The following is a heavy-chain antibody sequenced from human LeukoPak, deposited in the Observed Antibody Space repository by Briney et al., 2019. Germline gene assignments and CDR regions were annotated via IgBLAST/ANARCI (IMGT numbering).Heavy chain of an antibody. Sequence: PSETLSLTCAVSGGSISSGGYSWSWIRQPPGKGLEWIGYIYHSGSTYYNPSLKSRVTISVDTSKNQFSLKLSSVTAADTAVYYCARRMLGETVFDYWGQGTLVTVSS. CDR2: IYHSGST. V-gene: IGHV4-30-2*01. J-gene: IGHJ4*02. CDR3: ARRMLGETVFDY. CDR1: GGSISSGGYS. D-gene: IGHD2-8*01.